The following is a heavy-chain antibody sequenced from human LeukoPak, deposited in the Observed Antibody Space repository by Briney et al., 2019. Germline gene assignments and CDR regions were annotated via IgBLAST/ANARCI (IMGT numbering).Heavy chain of an antibody. V-gene: IGHV3-30-3*01. D-gene: IGHD4-17*01. CDR1: GFTFSSYA. CDR2: ISYDGSNK. CDR3: AXPDDYXXLXSYFDY. J-gene: IGHJ4*02. Sequence: PGGSLRLSCAASGFTFSSYAMHWVRQAPGKGLEWVAVISYDGSNKYYADSVKGRFTISRDNSKNTLYLQMNSLRAEDTAVYYCAXPDDYXXLXSYFDYWGQGTLVTVSS.